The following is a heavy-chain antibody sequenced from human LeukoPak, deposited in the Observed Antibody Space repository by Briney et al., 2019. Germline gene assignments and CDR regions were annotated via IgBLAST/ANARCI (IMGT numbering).Heavy chain of an antibody. J-gene: IGHJ6*02. V-gene: IGHV3-23*01. CDR3: AKGGVDTAMVTVYYYYGMDV. Sequence: GGSLILPCAASGYTFSSYAMSWVRQAPGRGLEWVSAISGSGGSTYYADSVKGRFTISRDNSKNTLYLQMNSLRAEDTAVYYCAKGGVDTAMVTVYYYYGMDVWGQGTTVTVSS. D-gene: IGHD5-18*01. CDR2: ISGSGGST. CDR1: GYTFSSYA.